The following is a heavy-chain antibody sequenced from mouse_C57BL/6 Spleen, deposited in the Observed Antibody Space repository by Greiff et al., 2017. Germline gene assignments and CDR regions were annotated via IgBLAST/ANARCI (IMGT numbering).Heavy chain of an antibody. CDR2: IDPEDGET. D-gene: IGHD1-1*01. CDR3: AREYYGSLAY. J-gene: IGHJ3*01. V-gene: IGHV14-2*01. CDR1: GFNIKDYY. Sequence: EVQLQQSGAELVKPGASVSLSCTASGFNIKDYYMHWVKQRTEQGLEWIGRIDPEDGETKYAPNFQGKATLTADASSNTAYLQLSSLTSEDTAVYYCAREYYGSLAYWGQGTLVTVSA.